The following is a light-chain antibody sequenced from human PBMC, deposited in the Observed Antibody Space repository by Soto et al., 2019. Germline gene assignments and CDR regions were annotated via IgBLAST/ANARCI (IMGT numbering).Light chain of an antibody. V-gene: IGKV3-20*01. Sequence: DIVLTQSPGTLSLSPGDRAPLSCRSSQSVNSNYLAWYQQKPGQAPRLLIFGASTRATGIPDRFRGSGSGTDFTLTINRLEPEDFAVYYCQQYGRTFGQGTKVDIK. J-gene: IGKJ2*01. CDR1: QSVNSNY. CDR3: QQYGRT. CDR2: GAS.